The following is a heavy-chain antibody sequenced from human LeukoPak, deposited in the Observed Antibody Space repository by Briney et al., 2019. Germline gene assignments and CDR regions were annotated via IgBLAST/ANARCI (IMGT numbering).Heavy chain of an antibody. D-gene: IGHD4-17*01. CDR1: GFTFGDYA. CDR3: TRDLGDYEGYYFDY. CDR2: IRSKAYGGTT. V-gene: IGHV3-49*04. Sequence: GGSLRLSCTASGFTFGDYAMSWVRQAPGKGLEWVGFIRSKAYGGTTEYAASVKGRFTISRDDSKSIAYLQMNSLKTEDTAVYYCTRDLGDYEGYYFDYWGQGTLVTVS. J-gene: IGHJ4*02.